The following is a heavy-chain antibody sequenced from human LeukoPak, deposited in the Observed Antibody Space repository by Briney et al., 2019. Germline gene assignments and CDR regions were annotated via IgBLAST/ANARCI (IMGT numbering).Heavy chain of an antibody. J-gene: IGHJ4*02. D-gene: IGHD3-10*01. CDR1: GGSFSCYY. CDR2: INHSGST. Sequence: SETLSLTCAVYGGSFSCYYWSWIRQPPGKGLEWIGEINHSGSTNYNPSLKSRVTISVDTSKNQFSLKLSSVTAADTAVYYCARVGTYGSGSYLSWLDYWGQGTLVTVSS. V-gene: IGHV4-34*01. CDR3: ARVGTYGSGSYLSWLDY.